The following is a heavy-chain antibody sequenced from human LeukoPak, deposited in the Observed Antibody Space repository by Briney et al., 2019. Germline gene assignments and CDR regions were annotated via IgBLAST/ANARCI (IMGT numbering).Heavy chain of an antibody. CDR3: ARDSAYYYDSRLQYYFDY. J-gene: IGHJ4*02. CDR2: ISSSSTYI. V-gene: IGHV3-21*01. D-gene: IGHD3-22*01. Sequence: KTGGSLRLSCAASGFTFSSYSMNWVRQAPGKGLEWVSSISSSSTYIYYADSVKGRFTISRDNAKKSLYLQMNSLRAEDTAVYYCARDSAYYYDSRLQYYFDYWGQGTLDTVSS. CDR1: GFTFSSYS.